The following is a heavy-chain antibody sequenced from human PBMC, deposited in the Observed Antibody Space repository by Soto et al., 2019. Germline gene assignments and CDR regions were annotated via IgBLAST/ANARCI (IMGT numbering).Heavy chain of an antibody. V-gene: IGHV4-39*01. J-gene: IGHJ3*02. Sequence: QLQLQESGPGLVKPSETLSLTCTVSGGSISSDIHYWGWIRQPPGKGLEWIGTIYYRGNTYNNHSLRSRVTISMDKSKNQFSLRLTFVTAADTAVYYCARHTDCGSGSSCLGSDNMDTDAFDIWGQGTMVTVS. CDR1: GGSISSDIHY. D-gene: IGHD3-10*01. CDR3: ARHTDCGSGSSCLGSDNMDTDAFDI. CDR2: IYYRGNT.